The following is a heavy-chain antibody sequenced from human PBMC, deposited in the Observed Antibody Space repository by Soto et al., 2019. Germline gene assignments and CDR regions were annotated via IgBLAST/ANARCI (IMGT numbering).Heavy chain of an antibody. Sequence: SGPTLVNPTQTLTLTCTFSGFSLSTTGVGVGWIRQPPGKALEWLALIYWDDDQRYSPSLKSRLTITKDTSKSQVVLSMTNMDPVDTATYYCANSGNWSLGGNWFDPWGQGTLVTVSS. J-gene: IGHJ5*02. CDR3: ANSGNWSLGGNWFDP. V-gene: IGHV2-5*02. D-gene: IGHD1-1*01. CDR2: IYWDDDQ. CDR1: GFSLSTTGVG.